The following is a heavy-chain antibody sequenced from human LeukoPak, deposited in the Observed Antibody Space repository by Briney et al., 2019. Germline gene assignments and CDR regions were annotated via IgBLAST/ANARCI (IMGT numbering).Heavy chain of an antibody. CDR1: GYTFTGYY. J-gene: IGHJ5*02. CDR3: ARGYCSGGSCYSVENWFDP. CDR2: INPNSGGT. Sequence: ASVKVSCKAAGYTFTGYYMFWVRQAPGQELERMGRINPNSGGTNYAQKFQGRVTMTRDTSISTAYMELSRLRSDDTAVYYCARGYCSGGSCYSVENWFDPWGQGTLVTVSS. V-gene: IGHV1-2*06. D-gene: IGHD2-15*01.